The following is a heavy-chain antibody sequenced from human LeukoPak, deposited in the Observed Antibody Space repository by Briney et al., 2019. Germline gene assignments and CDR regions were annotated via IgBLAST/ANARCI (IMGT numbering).Heavy chain of an antibody. Sequence: GGSLRLSCAASGFTFSDYYMSWVRQAPGKGLEWVSAISGSGGSTYYADSVKGRFTISRDNSKNTLYLQMNSLRAEDTAVYYCAKDIFGVRLRDYYYYYYMDVWGKGTTVTVSS. V-gene: IGHV3-23*01. D-gene: IGHD3-3*01. CDR2: ISGSGGST. CDR3: AKDIFGVRLRDYYYYYYMDV. CDR1: GFTFSDYY. J-gene: IGHJ6*03.